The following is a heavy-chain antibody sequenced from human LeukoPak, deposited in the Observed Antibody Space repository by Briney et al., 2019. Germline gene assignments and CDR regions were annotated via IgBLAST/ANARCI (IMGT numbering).Heavy chain of an antibody. Sequence: PGGSLRLSCAASGFTFSDHYMDWVRQAPGKGLEWLARSRDKAKSYSTEHAASVKGRFTISRDNSENPLYLQMNSLKTEDTAVYYCARRSNTYYTFDYWGQGTLVTVSS. CDR2: SRDKAKSYST. J-gene: IGHJ4*02. D-gene: IGHD2-2*01. CDR3: ARRSNTYYTFDY. V-gene: IGHV3-72*01. CDR1: GFTFSDHY.